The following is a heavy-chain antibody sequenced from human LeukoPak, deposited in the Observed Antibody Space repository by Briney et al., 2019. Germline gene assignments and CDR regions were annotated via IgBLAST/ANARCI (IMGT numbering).Heavy chain of an antibody. D-gene: IGHD6-13*01. CDR3: ARDIRYCSSWRFDY. CDR2: ISFDGSNK. J-gene: IGHJ4*02. CDR1: GFTFSSYA. V-gene: IGHV3-30-3*01. Sequence: GRSLRLSCAASGFTFSSYAMHWVRQAPGKGLEWVAVISFDGSNKYYADSVKGRFTISRDNSKNTLYLQVNSLRAEDTAVYYCARDIRYCSSWRFDYWGQGTLVTVSS.